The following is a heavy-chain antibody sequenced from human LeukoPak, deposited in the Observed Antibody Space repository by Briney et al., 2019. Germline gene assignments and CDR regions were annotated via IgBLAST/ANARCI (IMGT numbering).Heavy chain of an antibody. J-gene: IGHJ4*02. CDR1: GYTFNGYY. CDR3: AREGYGDCNDY. CDR2: INPNSGGT. D-gene: IGHD4-17*01. V-gene: IGHV1-2*02. Sequence: ASVKVSCSASGYTFNGYYMHWVRQAPGQGLEWMGWINPNSGGTNYAQKFQGRVTMTRDTSITTAYMELSRLRSNDTAVYYCAREGYGDCNDYWGQGTLVTVSS.